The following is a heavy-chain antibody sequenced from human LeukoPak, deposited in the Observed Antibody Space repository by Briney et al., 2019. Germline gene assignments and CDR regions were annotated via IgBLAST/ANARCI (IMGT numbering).Heavy chain of an antibody. CDR3: ARDLRLRLGELSPPGGY. Sequence: ASVKVSCKASGYTFTSYDISWVRQAPGQGLEWMGWISPYNGNTNYAQKLQGRVTLPTDTSTSTVYMELRSLRSDDTAVYYCARDLRLRLGELSPPGGYWGQGTLVTVSS. V-gene: IGHV1-18*04. D-gene: IGHD3-16*02. CDR2: ISPYNGNT. CDR1: GYTFTSYD. J-gene: IGHJ4*02.